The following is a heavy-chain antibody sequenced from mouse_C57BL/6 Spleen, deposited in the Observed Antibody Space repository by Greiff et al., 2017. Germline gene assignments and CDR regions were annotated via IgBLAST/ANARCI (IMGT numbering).Heavy chain of an antibody. CDR1: GYTFTSYW. D-gene: IGHD1-1*01. Sequence: QVQLQQPGTELVKPGASVKLSCKASGYTFTSYWMHWVKQRPGQGLEWIGNIYPSNGGTNYNEKFKSKATLTVDKSSSTAYMQLSSLTSEGSAVYYCAREDYGSRGGFAYWGQGTLVTVSA. J-gene: IGHJ3*01. CDR2: IYPSNGGT. CDR3: AREDYGSRGGFAY. V-gene: IGHV1-53*01.